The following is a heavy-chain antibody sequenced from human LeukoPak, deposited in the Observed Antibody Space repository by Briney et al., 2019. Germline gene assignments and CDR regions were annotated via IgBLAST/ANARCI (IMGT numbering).Heavy chain of an antibody. J-gene: IGHJ4*02. Sequence: GGSLRLSCAASGFTFSNFGMHWVRQAPGKGLEWVAVIEYDGSNIHYTDSVKGRFTISRDNSKKTLYLQMNSLRAEDTAVYYCAKTPRYRAARQSHFDYWGQGTLVTVSS. CDR2: IEYDGSNI. CDR1: GFTFSNFG. CDR3: AKTPRYRAARQSHFDY. D-gene: IGHD6-6*01. V-gene: IGHV3-30*18.